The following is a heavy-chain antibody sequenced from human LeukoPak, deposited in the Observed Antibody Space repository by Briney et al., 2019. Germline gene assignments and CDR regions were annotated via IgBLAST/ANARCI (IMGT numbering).Heavy chain of an antibody. J-gene: IGHJ4*02. V-gene: IGHV1-18*01. CDR2: ISAYNGNT. CDR1: GYTFTSYG. Sequence: ASVKVSCKASGYTFTSYGISWVRQAPGQGLEWMGWISAYNGNTNYAQKLQGRVTMTTDTSTSTAYMELRSLRSDDTAVYYCARLLTYYDILTGYLFDYWGQGTLVTVSS. D-gene: IGHD3-9*01. CDR3: ARLLTYYDILTGYLFDY.